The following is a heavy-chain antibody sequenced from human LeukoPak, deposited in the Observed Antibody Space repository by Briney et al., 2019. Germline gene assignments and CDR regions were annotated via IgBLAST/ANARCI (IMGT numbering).Heavy chain of an antibody. CDR1: GFPFSSYV. CDR2: INHDGEAI. Sequence: GGSLRLSSAASGFPFSSYVLSWVRQAPGKGLEWIAYINHDGEAIYYPDFVKGRFIISRDNVENSVFLQMNDLRDEDTAIYFCARDYDWAFDFWGQGTRVTVSS. J-gene: IGHJ4*02. V-gene: IGHV3-48*02. CDR3: ARDYDWAFDF. D-gene: IGHD3-9*01.